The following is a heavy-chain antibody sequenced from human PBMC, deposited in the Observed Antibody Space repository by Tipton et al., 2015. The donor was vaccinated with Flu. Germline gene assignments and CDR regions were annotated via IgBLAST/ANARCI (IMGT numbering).Heavy chain of an antibody. V-gene: IGHV3-20*04. Sequence: GSLRLSCAASGFTFDDYGMTWVRQVPGKGLEWVSGINWNGDSTGYADSVKGRFTISRDNAKSSLYLHMNSLRVEDTALYYCVRLAAADHLSHSDYWGQGTLVPVSA. CDR1: GFTFDDYG. CDR2: INWNGDST. J-gene: IGHJ4*02. D-gene: IGHD6-13*01. CDR3: VRLAAADHLSHSDY.